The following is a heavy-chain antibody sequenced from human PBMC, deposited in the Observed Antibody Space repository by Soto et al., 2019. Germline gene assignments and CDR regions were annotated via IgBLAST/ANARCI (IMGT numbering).Heavy chain of an antibody. Sequence: QVQLVQSGAEVKKPGASVKVSCKASGYTFTGYYMHWVRQAPGQGLEWMGWINPNSGGTNYAQKFQGWVTMTRDTSISTAYMELSRLRSDDTAVYYCARASYCSGGSCYNWFDPWGQGTLVTVSS. CDR3: ARASYCSGGSCYNWFDP. CDR1: GYTFTGYY. V-gene: IGHV1-2*04. CDR2: INPNSGGT. J-gene: IGHJ5*02. D-gene: IGHD2-15*01.